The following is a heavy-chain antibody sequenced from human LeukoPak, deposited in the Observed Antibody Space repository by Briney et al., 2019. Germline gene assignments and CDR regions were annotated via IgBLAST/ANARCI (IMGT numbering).Heavy chain of an antibody. CDR3: ASHSYYYDRSGTHPGYYYYYMDV. Sequence: GESLKISCKGSGYSFTSYWIGWVRQMPGKGLEWMGIIYPGDSDTRYSPSFQGQVTISADKSISTAYLQWSSLKASDTAMYYCASHSYYYDRSGTHPGYYYYYMDVWGKGTTVTVSS. CDR1: GYSFTSYW. CDR2: IYPGDSDT. J-gene: IGHJ6*03. V-gene: IGHV5-51*01. D-gene: IGHD3-22*01.